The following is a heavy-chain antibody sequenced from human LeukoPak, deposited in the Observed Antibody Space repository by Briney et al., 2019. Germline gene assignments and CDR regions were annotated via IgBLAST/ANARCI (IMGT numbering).Heavy chain of an antibody. CDR1: GYAFTGYY. CDR2: INPNSGGT. J-gene: IGHJ3*02. V-gene: IGHV1-2*06. CDR3: ARALDGSSSGWSRGDAFDI. Sequence: ASVKVSCKASGYAFTGYYMHWVRQAPGQGLEWMGRINPNSGGTNYAQKFQGRVTMTRDTSISTAYMELSRLRSDDTAVYYCARALDGSSSGWSRGDAFDIWGQGTMVTVSS. D-gene: IGHD6-19*01.